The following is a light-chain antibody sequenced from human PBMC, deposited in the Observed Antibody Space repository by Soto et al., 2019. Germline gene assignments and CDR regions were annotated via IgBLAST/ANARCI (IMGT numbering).Light chain of an antibody. Sequence: AIRMTQSPSSLSESTGDRVTITCRASQGISSYLAWYQQKPGKAPKLLIYAASTLQSGVPSRFSGSGSGTDFTLTISCLQSEDFAPYYCQQYYSYPRTFGQGTKVEIK. CDR1: QGISSY. J-gene: IGKJ1*01. CDR3: QQYYSYPRT. CDR2: AAS. V-gene: IGKV1-8*01.